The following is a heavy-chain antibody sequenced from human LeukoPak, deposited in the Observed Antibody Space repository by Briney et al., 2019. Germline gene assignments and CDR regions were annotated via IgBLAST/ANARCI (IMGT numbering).Heavy chain of an antibody. J-gene: IGHJ6*02. CDR2: IYYSGST. CDR1: GGSVSSGSYY. CDR3: AGSEHRYYYGMDV. D-gene: IGHD3-10*01. Sequence: PSETLSLTCTVSGGSVSSGSYYWSWIRQPPGKGLEWIGYIYYSGSTNYNPSLKSRVTISVDTSKNQFSLKLSSVTAADTAVYYCAGSEHRYYYGMDVWGQGTTVTVSS. V-gene: IGHV4-61*01.